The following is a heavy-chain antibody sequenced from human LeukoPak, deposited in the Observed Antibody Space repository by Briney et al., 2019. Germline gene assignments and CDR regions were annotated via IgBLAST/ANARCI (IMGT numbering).Heavy chain of an antibody. CDR3: AKDQGGDYVGLDY. CDR2: ITYDGIKK. D-gene: IGHD4-17*01. V-gene: IGHV3-30*18. CDR1: GFSGTFYG. Sequence: PGGSLRLSCADSGFSGTFYGMHWVRQAPGKGLEWLAAITYDGIKKYYGDSVKGRFTISRDNSKNTLYLDMNSLRREDTAVYYCAKDQGGDYVGLDYWGQGTLVTVSS. J-gene: IGHJ4*02.